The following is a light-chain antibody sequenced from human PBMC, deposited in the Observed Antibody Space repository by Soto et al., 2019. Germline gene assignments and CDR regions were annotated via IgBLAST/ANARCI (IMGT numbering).Light chain of an antibody. V-gene: IGLV2-11*01. CDR2: DVI. CDR3: SSYAGSQTYEV. J-gene: IGLJ3*02. CDR1: SSDVGAYNF. Sequence: QSALTQPRSVSGSPGQSVTISCTGTSSDVGAYNFVSWYQQNPGKAPKLILYDVIKRPSGVPDRFSGSKSGNTASLTISGLQTEYEADYHCSSYAGSQTYEVFGEGTKPTVL.